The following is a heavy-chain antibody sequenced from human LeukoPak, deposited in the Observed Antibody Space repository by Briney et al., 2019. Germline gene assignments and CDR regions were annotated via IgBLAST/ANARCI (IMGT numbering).Heavy chain of an antibody. CDR3: ARDRSRAAASTWFDY. D-gene: IGHD6-13*01. Sequence: PGGSLRLSCAASGFTFSSYEMNWVRQAPGKGLEWVSYISSSGSTIYYADSVKGRFTISRDNAKNSLYLQMNSLRAEDTAVYYCARDRSRAAASTWFDYWGQGTLVTVSS. CDR1: GFTFSSYE. J-gene: IGHJ4*02. CDR2: ISSSGSTI. V-gene: IGHV3-48*03.